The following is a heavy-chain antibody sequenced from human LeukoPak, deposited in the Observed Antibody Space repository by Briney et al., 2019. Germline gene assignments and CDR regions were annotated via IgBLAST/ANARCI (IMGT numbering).Heavy chain of an antibody. CDR2: IYYSGST. CDR1: GGSISSSSYY. Sequence: PSETLSLTCTVSGGSISSSSYYWGWIRQPPGKGLEWFGRIYYSGSTYYNPSLKSRVTISVDTSKNQFSLKLSSVTAADTAMYYCARSELLWFGKVNSGFDFWGQGTLVTVSS. D-gene: IGHD3-10*01. J-gene: IGHJ4*02. V-gene: IGHV4-39*07. CDR3: ARSELLWFGKVNSGFDF.